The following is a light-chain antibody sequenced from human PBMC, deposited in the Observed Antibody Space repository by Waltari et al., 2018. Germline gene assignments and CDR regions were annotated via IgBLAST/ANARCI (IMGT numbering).Light chain of an antibody. CDR2: NNN. J-gene: IGLJ2*01. CDR3: AAWDDSLSGRV. V-gene: IGLV1-47*02. CDR1: SSNIRSNY. Sequence: QSVLTQPPSASGTPGQSVTISCSGSSSNIRSNYVYWYQQLPGTTPKLLIYNNNRRPSGVPDRFAGSKSGTSASLAISGLRSEDEADYYCAAWDDSLSGRVFGGGTKLTVL.